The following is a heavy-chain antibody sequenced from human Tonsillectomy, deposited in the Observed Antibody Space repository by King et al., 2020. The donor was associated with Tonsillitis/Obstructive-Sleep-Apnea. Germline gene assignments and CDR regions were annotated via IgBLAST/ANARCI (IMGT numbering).Heavy chain of an antibody. CDR3: AGGIAAAGNAFDI. D-gene: IGHD6-13*01. V-gene: IGHV3-30*03. CDR1: GFTFISYG. CDR2: ISYDGSNI. J-gene: IGHJ3*02. Sequence: VQLVESGGGVVHPGRSLRLPCAASGFTFISYGMQWGLQAPGKGPEWGGVISYDGSNIYYADSVKGRFTISRENFTKHRYLQMNSLMAEDTAGYYCAGGIAAAGNAFDIWGQGTMVTVSS.